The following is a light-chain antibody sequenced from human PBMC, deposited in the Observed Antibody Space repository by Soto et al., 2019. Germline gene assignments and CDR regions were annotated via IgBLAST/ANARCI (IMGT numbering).Light chain of an antibody. CDR3: EAYGSSLSGVV. V-gene: IGLV1-40*01. Sequence: QSVLTQPPSVSGAPGQRVTISCTGSSSNIGAGYDVHWYQQLPGTAPKVLIYGNSNRPSGVPDRFSGSESGTSASLAITGLQAEDEARYYCEAYGSSLSGVVFGGGTKLTVL. CDR2: GNS. J-gene: IGLJ2*01. CDR1: SSNIGAGYD.